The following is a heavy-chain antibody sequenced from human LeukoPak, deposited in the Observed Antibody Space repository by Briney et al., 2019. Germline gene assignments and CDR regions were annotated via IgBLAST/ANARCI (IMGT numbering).Heavy chain of an antibody. CDR2: ISAYNGNT. Sequence: ASVKVSCKASGYTFTSYGISWVRQAPGQGLEWMGWISAYNGNTNYAQKLQGRVTMTTDTSTSTAYMELSSLRSEDTAVYYCAREGGYCSSTSCYSRDAFDIWGQGTMVTVSS. CDR1: GYTFTSYG. V-gene: IGHV1-18*01. D-gene: IGHD2-2*01. CDR3: AREGGYCSSTSCYSRDAFDI. J-gene: IGHJ3*02.